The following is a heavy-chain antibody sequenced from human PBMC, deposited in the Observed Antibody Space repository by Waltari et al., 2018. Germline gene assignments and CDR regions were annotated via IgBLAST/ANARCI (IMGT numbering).Heavy chain of an antibody. Sequence: QVQLVQSGAEVKKPGASVKVSCKASGYTFTGYYMHWVRQAPGQGLEWMGRINPNSGGTNYAQKFQGRVTMTRDTSISTAYMELSRLGSDDTAVYYCARSTPLGSWYFDLWGRGTLVTVSS. D-gene: IGHD2-2*01. J-gene: IGHJ2*01. CDR1: GYTFTGYY. CDR2: INPNSGGT. CDR3: ARSTPLGSWYFDL. V-gene: IGHV1-2*06.